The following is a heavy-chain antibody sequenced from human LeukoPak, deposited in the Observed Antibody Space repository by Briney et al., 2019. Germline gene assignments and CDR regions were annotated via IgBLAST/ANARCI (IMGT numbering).Heavy chain of an antibody. CDR2: MDEYGSDI. V-gene: IGHV3-7*01. CDR3: ARPRGCGSARCNNFDY. CDR1: GFDFSGSS. J-gene: IGHJ4*02. D-gene: IGHD2-2*01. Sequence: HPGGSLRLSCVVSGFDFSGSSVSWVRQAPGKGLEWVAIMDEYGSDIFYVESVKGRFIISRANARNSLYLQMNNLRAEDTAVYYCARPRGCGSARCNNFDYWGQGTLVTVSS.